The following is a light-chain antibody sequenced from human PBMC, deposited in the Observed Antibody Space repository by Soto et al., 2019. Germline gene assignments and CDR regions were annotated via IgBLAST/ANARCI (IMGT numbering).Light chain of an antibody. V-gene: IGKV1-5*01. J-gene: IGKJ1*01. CDR1: ESMSNC. CDR2: GAS. Sequence: DIQMTQSPSTLSASVGDRVTITCRASESMSNCLAWYQQKPGKAPKLLISGASSLQSGVPSGFSGSASGTEFTLTISSLQPDDIATYYCQQCHRYLTFGQGTKVDIK. CDR3: QQCHRYLT.